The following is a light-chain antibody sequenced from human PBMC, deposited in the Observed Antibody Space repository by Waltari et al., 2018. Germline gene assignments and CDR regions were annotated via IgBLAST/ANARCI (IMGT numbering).Light chain of an antibody. Sequence: SYELTQAPSVSVAPGKTATITCGGNKVGSKSVHWLQQKTGQAPVLCIYYDSDRPSGIPELFSGSNTGNTATLTISRVEAGDEADYYCQVWDSGRDQVVFGGGTKLAVL. CDR2: YDS. CDR3: QVWDSGRDQVV. V-gene: IGLV3-21*01. J-gene: IGLJ2*01. CDR1: KVGSKS.